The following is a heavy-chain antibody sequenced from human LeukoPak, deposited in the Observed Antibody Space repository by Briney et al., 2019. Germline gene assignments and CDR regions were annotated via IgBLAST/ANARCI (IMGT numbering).Heavy chain of an antibody. CDR1: GGSISSYY. Sequence: SETLSLTCTVSGGSISSYYWSWIRQPPGKGLEWIGYIYYSGSINYNPSLKSRVTISVDTSKNQFSLKLSSVTAADTAVYYCASGWTTATLDYWGQGTLVTVSS. D-gene: IGHD3/OR15-3a*01. CDR3: ASGWTTATLDY. V-gene: IGHV4-59*08. J-gene: IGHJ4*02. CDR2: IYYSGSI.